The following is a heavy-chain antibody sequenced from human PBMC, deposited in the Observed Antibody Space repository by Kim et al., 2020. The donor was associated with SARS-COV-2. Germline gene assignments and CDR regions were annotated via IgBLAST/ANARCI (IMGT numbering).Heavy chain of an antibody. CDR3: AHRMLNGPRRATVTTASYYFDY. J-gene: IGHJ4*02. V-gene: IGHV2-5*02. Sequence: SGPTLVNPTQTLTLTCTFSGFSLSTSGVGVGWIRQPPGKALEWLALIYWDDDKRYSPSLKSRLTITKDTSKNQVVLTMTNMDPVDTATYYCAHRMLNGPRRATVTTASYYFDYWGQGTLVTVSS. CDR1: GFSLSTSGVG. CDR2: IYWDDDK. D-gene: IGHD4-17*01.